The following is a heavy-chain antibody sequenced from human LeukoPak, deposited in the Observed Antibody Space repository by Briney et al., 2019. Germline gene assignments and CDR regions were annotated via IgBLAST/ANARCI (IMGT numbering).Heavy chain of an antibody. CDR1: GFTFSSYG. D-gene: IGHD5-18*01. CDR3: AKDGGIQLWLPTHY. V-gene: IGHV3-30*18. Sequence: GGSLRLSCAASGFTFSSYGMHWVRQAPGKWLEWVAVISYDGSNKYYADSVKGRFTISRDNSENTLYLQMNSLRAEDTAVYYCAKDGGIQLWLPTHYWGQGTLVTVSS. CDR2: ISYDGSNK. J-gene: IGHJ4*02.